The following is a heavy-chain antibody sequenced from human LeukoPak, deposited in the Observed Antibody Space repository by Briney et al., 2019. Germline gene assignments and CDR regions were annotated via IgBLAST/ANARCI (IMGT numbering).Heavy chain of an antibody. Sequence: SETLSLTCTVSGGSISSYYWSWIRQPPGKGLEWIGYIYYSGSTNYNPSLKSRVTISVDTSKNQFSLKLSSVTAADTAVYYCARDREEAAAGNFDYWGQGTLVTVSS. CDR2: IYYSGST. V-gene: IGHV4-59*01. CDR1: GGSISSYY. CDR3: ARDREEAAAGNFDY. J-gene: IGHJ4*02. D-gene: IGHD6-13*01.